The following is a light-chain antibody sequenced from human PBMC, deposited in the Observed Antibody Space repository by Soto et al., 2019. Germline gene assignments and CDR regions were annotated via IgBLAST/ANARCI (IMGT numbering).Light chain of an antibody. V-gene: IGKV1-39*01. CDR2: AAS. CDR1: QSISSY. Sequence: DIQMTQSPSSLSASVGDRVTITCRASQSISSYLNWYQQKPGKAPKLLIYAASSLQRGVPSRFSGSGSGTDFTLTISSLQPEDFATDYCQQSYSTPQTFGQGTKVEIK. J-gene: IGKJ1*01. CDR3: QQSYSTPQT.